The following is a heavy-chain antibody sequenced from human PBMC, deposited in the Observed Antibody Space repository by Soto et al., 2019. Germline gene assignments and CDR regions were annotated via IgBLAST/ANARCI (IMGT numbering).Heavy chain of an antibody. D-gene: IGHD6-13*01. J-gene: IGHJ6*02. Sequence: SKTLSLTCAVYGGSFSGYYWSWIRQPPGKGLEWIGEINHSGSTNYNPSLKRRVTISVDTSKNHFSLKLSSVTAADTAVYYCARLIYSSSWYYYYGMDVWGQGTTVTVSS. CDR3: ARLIYSSSWYYYYGMDV. CDR2: INHSGST. V-gene: IGHV4-34*01. CDR1: GGSFSGYY.